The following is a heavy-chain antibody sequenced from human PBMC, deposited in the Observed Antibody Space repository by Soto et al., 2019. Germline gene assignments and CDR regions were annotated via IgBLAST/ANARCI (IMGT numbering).Heavy chain of an antibody. Sequence: PENLRDPSTGSGGTIRRFYRSGFRQPPGKRLEGIGYIYSSGSTKYSPSLKSRVTISVDTSKNQFSVKLSSVTAADTAVYYCARVWGLDYIDSWGQGTRVTVS. V-gene: IGHV4-59*01. CDR1: GGTIRRFY. CDR3: ARVWGLDYIDS. CDR2: IYSSGST. J-gene: IGHJ4*02. D-gene: IGHD7-27*01.